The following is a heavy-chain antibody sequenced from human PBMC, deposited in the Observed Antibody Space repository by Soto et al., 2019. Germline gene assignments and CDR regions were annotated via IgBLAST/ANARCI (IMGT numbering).Heavy chain of an antibody. J-gene: IGHJ4*02. CDR1: EFTFSTFA. V-gene: IGHV3-23*01. CDR2: ILGRGDT. D-gene: IGHD5-12*01. CDR3: VKDVRPDGYWDFEY. Sequence: EVQLLESGGGSVQPGGSLRLSCAASEFTFSTFAMSWVRQAPGKGLEWVSGILGRGDTYYEESVKGRFTISRDNSKNTLFLQLNSLRVEDTAIYYCVKDVRPDGYWDFEYWGQGTLVIVSS.